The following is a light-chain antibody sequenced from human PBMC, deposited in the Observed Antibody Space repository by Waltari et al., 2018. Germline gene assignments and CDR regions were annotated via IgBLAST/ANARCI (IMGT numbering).Light chain of an antibody. CDR2: HAS. V-gene: IGKV3-20*01. Sequence: EIMLTQSPGTLSLSPGERATLSCKASQSISKYLAWYQQKPGQAPRPLIYHASSRATGIPDRFSGSGSETDFSLTISRLEPEDFAVYDCQHYVRLPATFGQGTNVEIK. CDR3: QHYVRLPAT. J-gene: IGKJ1*01. CDR1: QSISKY.